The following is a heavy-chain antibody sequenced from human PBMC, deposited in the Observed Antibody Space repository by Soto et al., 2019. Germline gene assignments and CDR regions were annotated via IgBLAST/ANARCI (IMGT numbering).Heavy chain of an antibody. CDR3: TFGSGSHDY. Sequence: QLQLQESGPGLVKPSETLSLTCTVSRGSISRSSYYWSWIRQPPGKGLEWIGSIFYTGSTYYNPSLKSRVTISVDTPENLFSLKLSSVTAADTAVYYCTFGSGSHDYWGQGTLVTVSS. J-gene: IGHJ4*02. V-gene: IGHV4-39*01. CDR2: IFYTGST. CDR1: RGSISRSSYY. D-gene: IGHD3-10*01.